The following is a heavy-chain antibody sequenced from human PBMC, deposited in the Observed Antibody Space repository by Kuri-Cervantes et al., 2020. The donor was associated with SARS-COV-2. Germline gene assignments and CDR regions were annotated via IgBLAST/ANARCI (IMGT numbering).Heavy chain of an antibody. CDR1: GFTFSSYA. D-gene: IGHD3-3*01. CDR3: ARDRPGDYDFWSGYYSPTSGLDY. Sequence: GGSLRLSCAASGFTFSSYAMHWVRQAPGKGLEWVAVISYDGSNKYYADSVKGRFTISRDNSKNTLYLQMNSLRAEDTAVYYCARDRPGDYDFWSGYYSPTSGLDYWGQGTLVTVSS. J-gene: IGHJ4*02. V-gene: IGHV3-30*04. CDR2: ISYDGSNK.